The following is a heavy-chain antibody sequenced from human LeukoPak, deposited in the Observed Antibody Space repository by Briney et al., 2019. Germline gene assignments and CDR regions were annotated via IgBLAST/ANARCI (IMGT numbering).Heavy chain of an antibody. CDR1: GGTFISYA. CDR2: IIPIFGTA. Sequence: ASVKVSCKASGGTFISYAISWVRQAPGQGLEWMGGIIPIFGTANYAQKFQGRVTITADESTSQAYLELSHLRSEDTAVCFCARVGAAAGPFDYWGQGTLVTVSS. D-gene: IGHD6-13*01. CDR3: ARVGAAAGPFDY. J-gene: IGHJ4*02. V-gene: IGHV1-69*13.